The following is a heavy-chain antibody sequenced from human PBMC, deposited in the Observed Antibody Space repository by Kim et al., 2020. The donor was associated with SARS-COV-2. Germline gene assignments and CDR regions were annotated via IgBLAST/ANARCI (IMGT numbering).Heavy chain of an antibody. Sequence: SETLSLTCTVSGGSISSGGYYWSWIRQHPGKGLEWIGYIYYSGSTYYNPSLKSRVTISVDTSKNQFSLKLSSVTAADTAVYYCARELKNGRMGFGELLYGNWFDPWGQGTLVTVSS. D-gene: IGHD3-10*01. V-gene: IGHV4-31*03. J-gene: IGHJ5*02. CDR3: ARELKNGRMGFGELLYGNWFDP. CDR1: GGSISSGGYY. CDR2: IYYSGST.